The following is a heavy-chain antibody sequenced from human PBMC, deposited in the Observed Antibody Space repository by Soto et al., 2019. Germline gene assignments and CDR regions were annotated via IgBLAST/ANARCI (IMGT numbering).Heavy chain of an antibody. Sequence: SVKVSCKASGGTFSSYAISWVRQAPGQGLEWMGGIIPIFGTANYAQKFQGRVTITADESTSTAYMELSSLRSEDTAVYYCARDENYYDSSGYYLLWGQGTLVTVSS. J-gene: IGHJ1*01. D-gene: IGHD3-22*01. V-gene: IGHV1-69*13. CDR3: ARDENYYDSSGYYLL. CDR1: GGTFSSYA. CDR2: IIPIFGTA.